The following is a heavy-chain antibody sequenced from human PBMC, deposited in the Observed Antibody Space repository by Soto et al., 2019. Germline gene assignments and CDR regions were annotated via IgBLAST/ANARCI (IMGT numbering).Heavy chain of an antibody. CDR1: GGSISSGGYY. J-gene: IGHJ6*02. CDR2: IYYSGST. Sequence: PSETLSLTCTVSGGSISSGGYYWSWIRQHPGKGLEWIGYIYYSGSTYYNPSLKSRVTISVDTSKNQFSLKLSSVTAADTAVYYCARDGGGQQLVNYYYYGMDVWGQGTTVTSP. D-gene: IGHD6-13*01. CDR3: ARDGGGQQLVNYYYYGMDV. V-gene: IGHV4-31*03.